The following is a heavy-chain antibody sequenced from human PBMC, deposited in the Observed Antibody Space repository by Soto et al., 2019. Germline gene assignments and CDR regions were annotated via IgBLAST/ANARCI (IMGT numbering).Heavy chain of an antibody. J-gene: IGHJ5*02. Sequence: SETLSLTCAVSGYSISSGYYWGWIRQPPGKGLEWIGSIYHSGSTYYNPSLKSRVTISVDTSKNQFSLKLSSVTAADTAVYYCAGGQEQLVHWFDPWGQGTLVT. V-gene: IGHV4-38-2*01. CDR1: GYSISSGYY. CDR3: AGGQEQLVHWFDP. CDR2: IYHSGST. D-gene: IGHD6-13*01.